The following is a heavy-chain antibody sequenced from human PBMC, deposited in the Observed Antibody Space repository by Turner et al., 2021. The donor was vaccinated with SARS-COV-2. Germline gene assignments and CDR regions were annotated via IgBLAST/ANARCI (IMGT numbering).Heavy chain of an antibody. CDR3: ARAIQYYDFWSGYFGAYGMDV. J-gene: IGHJ6*02. Sequence: EVQLVDSGGGLVQPGGSLRLSCAASGFTFRSYNMNGVRQAPGKGLEWVSYISSGSSTIYYADSVKGRFTISRDNAKNSLYLQMNSLRAEDTAVYYCARAIQYYDFWSGYFGAYGMDVWGQGTTVTVSS. CDR2: ISSGSSTI. D-gene: IGHD3-3*01. CDR1: GFTFRSYN. V-gene: IGHV3-48*01.